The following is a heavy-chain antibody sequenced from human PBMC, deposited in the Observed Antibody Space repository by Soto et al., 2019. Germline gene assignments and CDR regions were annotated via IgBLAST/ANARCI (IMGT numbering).Heavy chain of an antibody. J-gene: IGHJ3*02. V-gene: IGHV3-74*01. CDR3: ARLTTFAFDI. D-gene: IGHD4-17*01. Sequence: GGSLRLSCAASGFTFSSYWMHWVRQAPGKGLVWISRINSDGRSTSYADSVKGRFTIYRDHAKNTLYLQMNSLRAEDTAVYYCARLTTFAFDIWGQGTMVTVSS. CDR2: INSDGRST. CDR1: GFTFSSYW.